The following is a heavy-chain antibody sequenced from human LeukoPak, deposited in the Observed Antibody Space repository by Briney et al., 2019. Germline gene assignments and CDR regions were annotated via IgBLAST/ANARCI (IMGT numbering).Heavy chain of an antibody. D-gene: IGHD6-19*01. V-gene: IGHV1-2*02. CDR1: GYTFTGYY. CDR3: ARARQWLARGLDY. J-gene: IGHJ4*02. Sequence: ASVKVSCKASGYTFTGYYMHWVRQAPGQGLEWMGWINPSSGGTNYAQKFQGRVTMTRDTSISTAYMELSRLRSDDTAVYYCARARQWLARGLDYWGQGTLVTVSS. CDR2: INPSSGGT.